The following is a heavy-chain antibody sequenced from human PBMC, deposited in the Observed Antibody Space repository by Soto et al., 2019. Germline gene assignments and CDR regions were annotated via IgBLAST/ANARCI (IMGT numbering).Heavy chain of an antibody. CDR3: VRWNGFGDH. CDR1: GFPLSDYG. J-gene: IGHJ4*02. V-gene: IGHV3-23*01. Sequence: EVQLLDSGGGLVQPGGSLRLSCAVSGFPLSDYGVTWVRQAPGKGLEWVSGFSGGGGGTFYADSVKGRFTISRDDSKYTAYLQMNGLGVEDTAVYYCVRWNGFGDHWGQGTLVTVSS. CDR2: FSGGGGGT. D-gene: IGHD1-1*01.